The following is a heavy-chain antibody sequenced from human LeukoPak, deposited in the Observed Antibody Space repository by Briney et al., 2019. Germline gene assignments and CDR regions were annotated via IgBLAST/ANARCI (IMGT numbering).Heavy chain of an antibody. CDR3: AKDPHIVVVTAIPGYFDY. D-gene: IGHD2-21*02. Sequence: GGSLRLSCAASGFTFSSYAMSWVRQAPGKGLEWVSAISGSGGSTYYADSVKGRFTISRDNSKNTLYLQMNSLRAEDTGVYYCAKDPHIVVVTAIPGYFDYWGQGTLVTVSS. J-gene: IGHJ4*02. CDR1: GFTFSSYA. V-gene: IGHV3-23*01. CDR2: ISGSGGST.